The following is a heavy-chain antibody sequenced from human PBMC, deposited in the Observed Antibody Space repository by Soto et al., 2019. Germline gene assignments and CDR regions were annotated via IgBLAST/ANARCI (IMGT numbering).Heavy chain of an antibody. CDR3: ASTRLTTRKYTATVRSFDY. D-gene: IGHD5-18*01. V-gene: IGHV4-34*01. CDR2: INHSGST. Sequence: PSETLSLTCAVYGGSFSGYYWSWIRQPPGKGLEWIGEINHSGSTNYNPSLKSRVTISVDTSKNQFSLKLSSVTAADTAVYYCASTRLTTRKYTATVRSFDYWGQGTQVTVSS. J-gene: IGHJ4*02. CDR1: GGSFSGYY.